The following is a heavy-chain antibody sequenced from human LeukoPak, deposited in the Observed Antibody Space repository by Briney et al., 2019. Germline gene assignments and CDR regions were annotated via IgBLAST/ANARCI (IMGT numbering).Heavy chain of an antibody. J-gene: IGHJ5*02. D-gene: IGHD4-23*01. CDR1: GFTFSSYE. CDR3: ARATTVVTHNWFDP. CDR2: IKQDGSEK. V-gene: IGHV3-7*01. Sequence: GGALRLSCAASGFTFSSYEMNWVRQAPGKGLEWVANIKQDGSEKYYVDSVKGRFTISRDNAKNSLYLQMNSLRAEDTAVYYCARATTVVTHNWFDPWGQGTLVTVSS.